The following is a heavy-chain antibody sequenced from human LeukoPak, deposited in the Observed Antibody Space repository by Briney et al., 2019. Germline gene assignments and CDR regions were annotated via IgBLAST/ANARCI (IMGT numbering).Heavy chain of an antibody. CDR2: INPSGGST. D-gene: IGHD3/OR15-3a*01. CDR3: ARTGLGMYSFDY. J-gene: IGHJ4*02. CDR1: GYTFTNYY. Sequence: ASVKVSCKASGYTFTNYYIHWVRQAPGQGLECMGIINPSGGSTSYAQKFQGRVTMTRDMSTSTVYMELSSLRSEDTAVYYCARTGLGMYSFDYWGQGILVTVSS. V-gene: IGHV1-46*01.